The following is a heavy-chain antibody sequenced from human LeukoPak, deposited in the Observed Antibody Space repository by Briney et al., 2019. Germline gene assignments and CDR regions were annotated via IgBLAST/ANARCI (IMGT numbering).Heavy chain of an antibody. Sequence: ASVKVSCKASGYTFTSYDINWVRQATGQGLEWMGWMNPNSGNTGYAQKFQGRVTMTRNTSKSTAYMELSSLRSEDTAVYYCAREGITGTTVDYWGQGTLVTVSS. V-gene: IGHV1-8*01. D-gene: IGHD1-20*01. J-gene: IGHJ4*02. CDR3: AREGITGTTVDY. CDR1: GYTFTSYD. CDR2: MNPNSGNT.